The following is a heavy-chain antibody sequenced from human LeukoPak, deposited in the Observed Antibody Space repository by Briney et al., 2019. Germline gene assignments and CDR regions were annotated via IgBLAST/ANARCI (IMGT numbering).Heavy chain of an antibody. D-gene: IGHD6-19*01. V-gene: IGHV5-51*01. CDR1: GYSFTSYW. CDR2: IYPGDSDT. Sequence: GESLKISCKGSGYSFTSYWIGWVRQMPGKGLEWMGIIYPGDSDTRYSPSFQGQVTISADKSISTAYLQWSSLKASDTAMYYCAIQKYSSGWYGWFEPWGQGTLVTVSS. CDR3: AIQKYSSGWYGWFEP. J-gene: IGHJ5*02.